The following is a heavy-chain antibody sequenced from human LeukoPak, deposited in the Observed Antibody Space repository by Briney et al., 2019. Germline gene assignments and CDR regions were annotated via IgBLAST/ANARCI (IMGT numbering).Heavy chain of an antibody. Sequence: GASVKVSCKASGYTFTSYGISWVRQAPGQGLEWMGWINPNSGGTNYAQKFQGWVTMTRDTSISTAYMELSRLRSDDTAVYYCARGYGSGSYAADLDYWGQGTLVTVSS. CDR1: GYTFTSYG. CDR3: ARGYGSGSYAADLDY. V-gene: IGHV1-2*04. J-gene: IGHJ4*02. D-gene: IGHD3-10*01. CDR2: INPNSGGT.